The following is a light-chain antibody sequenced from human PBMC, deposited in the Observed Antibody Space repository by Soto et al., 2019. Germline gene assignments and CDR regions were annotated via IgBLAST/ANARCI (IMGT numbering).Light chain of an antibody. J-gene: IGKJ2*01. V-gene: IGKV3-20*01. CDR1: QSSSSDY. Sequence: EIVLTQSPGTLSLSPGERATLSCRASQSSSSDYLAWYQQKPGQAPRLLIYGSSSRATGIPDRFSGSGSGTDFTLTISGLEPEDFAVSYCQQYGNSFYTFGQGTKLEIK. CDR2: GSS. CDR3: QQYGNSFYT.